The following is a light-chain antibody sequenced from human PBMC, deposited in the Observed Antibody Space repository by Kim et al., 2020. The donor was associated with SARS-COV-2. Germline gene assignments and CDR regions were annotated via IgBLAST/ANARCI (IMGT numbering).Light chain of an antibody. J-gene: IGKJ5*01. CDR3: QQYYTTPIT. V-gene: IGKV4-1*01. CDR2: GAY. CDR1: QSVLSSYNDRKY. Sequence: ANITCKSSQSVLSSYNDRKYLSWQQQKPGQPPRLLNYGAYSRKSGVPDRFGGSVSGTDCTLTISSLQAEDVAVYYCQQYYTTPITFGQGTRLEIK.